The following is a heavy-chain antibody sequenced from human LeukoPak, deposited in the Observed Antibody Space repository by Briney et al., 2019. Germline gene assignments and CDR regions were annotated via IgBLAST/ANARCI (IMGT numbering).Heavy chain of an antibody. CDR3: AARPTSAAVAPSDF. J-gene: IGHJ4*02. D-gene: IGHD6-19*01. V-gene: IGHV3-23*01. CDR2: VSGSGKNT. Sequence: GGSLRLSCAASGFIFSDYAVTWVRQAPGKGLEWVSTVSGSGKNTYYADSVKGRFTISRDNSKNTVYMQMNSLRAEDTATYYCAARPTSAAVAPSDFWGQGTLVTVSS. CDR1: GFIFSDYA.